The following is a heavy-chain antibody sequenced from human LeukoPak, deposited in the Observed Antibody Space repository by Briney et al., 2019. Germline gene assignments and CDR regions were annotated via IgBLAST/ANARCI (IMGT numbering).Heavy chain of an antibody. Sequence: SETLSLTCIVSGGAISSGSYYWGWIRQPPGKGLEWIGSMYYTGSTYNSPSLKSRVTISVDTSENQFSLKLSSVTAADTAVYYCARGGYYGSGNDFRFDPWGQGTLVTVSS. J-gene: IGHJ5*02. V-gene: IGHV4-39*07. CDR3: ARGGYYGSGNDFRFDP. CDR2: MYYTGST. CDR1: GGAISSGSYY. D-gene: IGHD3-10*01.